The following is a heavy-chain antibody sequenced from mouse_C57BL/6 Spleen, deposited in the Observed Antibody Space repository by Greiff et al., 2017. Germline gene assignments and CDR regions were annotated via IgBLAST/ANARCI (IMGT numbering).Heavy chain of an antibody. D-gene: IGHD2-3*01. CDR3: ARRDGYYFDY. Sequence: VQLQQPGAELVKPGASVTLSCKASGYTFTSYWMHWVKQRPGQGLEWIGMIHPNSGSTNYNEKFKSKATLTVDKSSSTAYMQLSSLTSEDSAVYYCARRDGYYFDYWGQGTTLTVSS. CDR2: IHPNSGST. V-gene: IGHV1-64*01. J-gene: IGHJ2*01. CDR1: GYTFTSYW.